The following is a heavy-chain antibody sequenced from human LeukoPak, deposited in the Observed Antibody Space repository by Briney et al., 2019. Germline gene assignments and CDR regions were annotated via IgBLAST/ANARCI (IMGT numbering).Heavy chain of an antibody. V-gene: IGHV1-8*02. CDR1: GYTFTTYD. CDR3: VRSGTTIFGVVTDTQDY. CDR2: MNPNNGYT. D-gene: IGHD3-3*01. J-gene: IGHJ4*02. Sequence: ASVKVSCKASGYTFTTYDINWVRQATGQGLEWMAWMNPNNGYTGSAQKFQGRLTITRGTSISTAYMELTSLRFEDTAVYYCVRSGTTIFGVVTDTQDYWGQGTLVTVSS.